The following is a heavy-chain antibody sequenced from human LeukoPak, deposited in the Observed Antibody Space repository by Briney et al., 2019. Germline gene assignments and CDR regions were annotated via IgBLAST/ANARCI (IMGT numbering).Heavy chain of an antibody. Sequence: PGRSLRLSCAASGFTFSSYALHWVRQAPGKGLEWVAVISYDGSNKYYADSVKGRFTISRDNSKNTLYLQMNSLRAEDTAVYYCARVITSIAVAGSPSDYWGQGTPVTVSS. V-gene: IGHV3-30-3*01. CDR1: GFTFSSYA. CDR2: ISYDGSNK. D-gene: IGHD6-19*01. CDR3: ARVITSIAVAGSPSDY. J-gene: IGHJ4*02.